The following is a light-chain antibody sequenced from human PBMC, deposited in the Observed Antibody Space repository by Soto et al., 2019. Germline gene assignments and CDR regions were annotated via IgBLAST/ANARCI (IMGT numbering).Light chain of an antibody. V-gene: IGLV2-8*01. J-gene: IGLJ1*01. CDR3: KSYAGSNTYV. CDR1: RNDIGAYEF. CDR2: EVV. Sequence: QSALTPPPSASASPGQSVTISCTGTRNDIGAYEFVSWYQHHPGKAPKLIIYEVVQRPSGVPDRFSGSKSGNTAPLTVYGLQAADEADYYCKSYAGSNTYVFGTGTKVTVL.